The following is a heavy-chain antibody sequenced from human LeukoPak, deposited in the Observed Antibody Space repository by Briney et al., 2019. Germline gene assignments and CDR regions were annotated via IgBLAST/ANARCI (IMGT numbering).Heavy chain of an antibody. Sequence: KPSETLSLTCTVSGGSISSYYWSWIRQPPGKGLEWIGYIDYSGSTNYNPSLKSRVTISVDTSKNQFSLKVWSVTAADTAVYYCARTYISSSWYNGPYYFDYWGQGTLVTVSS. V-gene: IGHV4-59*01. CDR3: ARTYISSSWYNGPYYFDY. D-gene: IGHD6-13*01. CDR1: GGSISSYY. J-gene: IGHJ4*02. CDR2: IDYSGST.